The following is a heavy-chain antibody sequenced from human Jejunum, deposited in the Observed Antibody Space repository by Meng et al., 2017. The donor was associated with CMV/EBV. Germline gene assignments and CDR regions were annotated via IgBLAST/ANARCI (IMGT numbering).Heavy chain of an antibody. CDR2: MLFSGIA. Sequence: KLRESVLGLVKPAGTLSPTCISFGDPISGGSHYWAWIRQSPGKRLEWIGSMLFSGIADYNPSLKSRVTISLDATQRQFSLRLTSVTAADTAVYFCARDLTNNWFYYWGQGTLVTVSS. CDR3: ARDLTNNWFYY. J-gene: IGHJ4*02. V-gene: IGHV4-39*07. CDR1: GDPISGGSHY. D-gene: IGHD1-1*01.